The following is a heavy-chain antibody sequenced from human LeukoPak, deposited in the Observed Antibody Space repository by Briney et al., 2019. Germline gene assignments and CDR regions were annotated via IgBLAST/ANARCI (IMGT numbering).Heavy chain of an antibody. J-gene: IGHJ4*02. V-gene: IGHV3-7*04. Sequence: TGGSLRLSCAASGFTFSNYWMSWVRQAPGKGLEWVANIKEDGSEIYYVDSVKGRFTISRDNAKNSLYLQMNSLRAEDTAVYYCARDPVGAYFDYWGQGTLVTVSS. D-gene: IGHD3-10*01. CDR3: ARDPVGAYFDY. CDR2: IKEDGSEI. CDR1: GFTFSNYW.